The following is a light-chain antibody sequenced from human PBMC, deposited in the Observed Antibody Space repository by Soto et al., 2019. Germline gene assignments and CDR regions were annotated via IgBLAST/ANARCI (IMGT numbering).Light chain of an antibody. V-gene: IGKV3-11*01. CDR3: QQRSNWPPA. CDR2: DAS. Sequence: EIVLTQSPSTLSLSPGERATLSCRASQSVSSYLAWYQQKPGQAPRLLIYDASNRSTVIPARFSGSGSGTDFTPTSSRLEPEDVAVYYCQQRSNWPPAFGQGTRLEIK. CDR1: QSVSSY. J-gene: IGKJ5*01.